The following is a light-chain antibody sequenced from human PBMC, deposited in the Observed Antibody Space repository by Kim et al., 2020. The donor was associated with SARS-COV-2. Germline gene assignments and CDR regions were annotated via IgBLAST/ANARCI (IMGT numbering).Light chain of an antibody. CDR2: AAS. CDR3: QQRYSTPPLT. J-gene: IGKJ4*01. Sequence: DIQMTQSPSSLSASVGDRVTITCRASQSISSYLNWYQQKPGKAPKLLIYAASSLQSGVPSRFSSSGSGTDFTLTISSLQPEDVATSYYQQRYSTPPLTFGEGTKVEIK. CDR1: QSISSY. V-gene: IGKV1-39*01.